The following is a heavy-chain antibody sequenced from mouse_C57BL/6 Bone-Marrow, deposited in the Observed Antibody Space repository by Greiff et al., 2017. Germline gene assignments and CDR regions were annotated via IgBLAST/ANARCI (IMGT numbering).Heavy chain of an antibody. D-gene: IGHD1-1*01. V-gene: IGHV1-81*01. J-gene: IGHJ3*01. CDR1: GYTFTSYG. CDR2: IYPRSGNT. Sequence: QVQLQPSGAELARPGASVKLSCKASGYTFTSYGISWVKQRTGQGLEWIGEIYPRSGNTYYNEKFKGKDTLTAEKSASTAYMELLSLTSEDSAVYFCASGSRWAYWGQGTLVTVSA. CDR3: ASGSRWAY.